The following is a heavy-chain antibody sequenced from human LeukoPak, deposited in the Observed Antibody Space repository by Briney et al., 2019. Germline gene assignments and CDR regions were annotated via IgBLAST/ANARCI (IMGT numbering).Heavy chain of an antibody. CDR3: ASQKGGASDY. CDR2: INHSGST. Sequence: PSETLSLTCAVYGGSFSGYYWSWIRQPPGKGLEWIWEINHSGSTNYNPSLKSRVTISVDTSKNQFSLKLSSVTAADTAVYYCASQKGGASDYWGQGTLVTVSS. D-gene: IGHD1-26*01. CDR1: GGSFSGYY. V-gene: IGHV4-34*01. J-gene: IGHJ4*02.